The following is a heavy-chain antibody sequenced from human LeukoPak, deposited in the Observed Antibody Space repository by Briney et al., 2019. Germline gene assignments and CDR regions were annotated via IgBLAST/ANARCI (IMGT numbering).Heavy chain of an antibody. CDR1: GFTFSSHS. Sequence: NSGGSLRLSCAASGFTFSSHSMNWVRQAPGKGLEWVSSISSSSSYIYYADSVKGRFTISRDNAKNSLYLQMNSLRAEDTAVYYCARDWGYYYYYGMDVWGQGTTVTVSS. D-gene: IGHD3-16*01. CDR2: ISSSSSYI. CDR3: ARDWGYYYYYGMDV. V-gene: IGHV3-21*01. J-gene: IGHJ6*02.